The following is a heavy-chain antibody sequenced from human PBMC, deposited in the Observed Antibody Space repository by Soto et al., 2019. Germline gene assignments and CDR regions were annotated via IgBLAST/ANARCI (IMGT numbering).Heavy chain of an antibody. V-gene: IGHV3-33*01. D-gene: IGHD3-22*01. CDR3: ARDFYYYYRSGYPAHAFDM. CDR2: IWYDGSNK. CDR1: GFIFTTSV. Sequence: PGGSLRLSCAASGFIFTTSVMHWVRQAPGKALEWVAGIWYDGSNKYYADSVKGRFTISRDNSKNTPYQEMNSLRAEDTAVYYHARDFYYYYRSGYPAHAFDMWGQGTMVTVSS. J-gene: IGHJ3*02.